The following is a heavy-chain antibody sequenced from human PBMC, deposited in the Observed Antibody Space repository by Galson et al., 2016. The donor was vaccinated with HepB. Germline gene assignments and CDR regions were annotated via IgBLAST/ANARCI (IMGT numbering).Heavy chain of an antibody. J-gene: IGHJ4*02. D-gene: IGHD5-24*01. CDR1: GDSVSSKDAA. CDR3: ARDRATWDGQNTGSFDY. V-gene: IGHV6-1*01. CDR2: TYYRSKWYS. Sequence: CAISGDSVSSKDAAWNWIRQSPSRGLEWLGRTYYRSKWYSNYAVSMKSRLTINADTSKNQISLQLNSVTPEDTAVYYCARDRATWDGQNTGSFDYWGQGSLVTVSS.